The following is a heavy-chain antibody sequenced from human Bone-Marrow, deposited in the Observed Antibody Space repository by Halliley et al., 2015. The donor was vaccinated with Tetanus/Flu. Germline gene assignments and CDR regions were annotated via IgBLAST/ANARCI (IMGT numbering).Heavy chain of an antibody. J-gene: IGHJ4*02. V-gene: IGHV3-74*01. Sequence: SLRLSCVASGFTFRRHWMHWVRQAPGKGLLWVSRIDYDGGTLDYAASVEGRFTISRDNAANTLYLQMNSLRVEDSAVYYCARNSWGIDFWDQGTLVTVSS. D-gene: IGHD6-13*01. CDR3: ARNSWGIDF. CDR2: IDYDGGTL. CDR1: GFTFRRHW.